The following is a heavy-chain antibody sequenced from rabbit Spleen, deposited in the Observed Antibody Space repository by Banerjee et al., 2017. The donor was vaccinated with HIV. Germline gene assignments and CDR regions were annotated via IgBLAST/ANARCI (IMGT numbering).Heavy chain of an antibody. CDR2: IYAGSSGTT. J-gene: IGHJ4*01. CDR1: GFSFSSSHY. Sequence: QSLEESGGDLVKPGASLTLTCTASGFSFSSSHYMCWVRQAPGKGLEWIACIYAGSSGTTYYASWAKGRFTISKTSSTTVTLQMTSLTAADTATYFCARNTGAPDYGYNLWGPGTLVTVS. CDR3: ARNTGAPDYGYNL. D-gene: IGHD6-1*01. V-gene: IGHV1S40*01.